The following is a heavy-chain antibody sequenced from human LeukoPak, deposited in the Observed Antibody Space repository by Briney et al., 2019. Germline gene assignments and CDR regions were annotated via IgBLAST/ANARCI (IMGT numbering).Heavy chain of an antibody. Sequence: ASVKVSCKASGYTFTAYYIHWVRQAPGQGLEWVGRINCNSAGTNYAQKFRGRVTMTRDTSISTVYMELSSLRSDDTAVYYRAVQTMVANTQGDAFDIWGQGTTVIVSS. D-gene: IGHD2-15*01. CDR2: INCNSAGT. CDR3: AVQTMVANTQGDAFDI. J-gene: IGHJ3*02. V-gene: IGHV1-2*06. CDR1: GYTFTAYY.